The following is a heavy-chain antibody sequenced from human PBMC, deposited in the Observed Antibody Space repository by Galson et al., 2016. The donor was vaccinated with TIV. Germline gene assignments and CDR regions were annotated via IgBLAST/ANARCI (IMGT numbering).Heavy chain of an antibody. CDR1: GYTFTSYD. CDR3: ARSGDYGDY. CDR2: MNPNSGNT. D-gene: IGHD4-17*01. J-gene: IGHJ4*02. Sequence: SVKVSCKASGYTFTSYDINWVRQATGQGLEWMGWMNPNSGNTGYAQKFRGRVTMTGNTSVRTAYMELSRLRSEDTAVYYCARSGDYGDYWGQGTLVTVSS. V-gene: IGHV1-8*02.